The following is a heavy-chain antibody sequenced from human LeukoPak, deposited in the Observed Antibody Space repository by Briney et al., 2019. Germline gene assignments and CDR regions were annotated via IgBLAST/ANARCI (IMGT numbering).Heavy chain of an antibody. V-gene: IGHV3-73*01. CDR2: IRSKANSYAT. CDR3: TRHPDGSLGCGGYKIA. J-gene: IGHJ4*02. CDR1: GFTFSGSA. D-gene: IGHD3-22*01. Sequence: GGSLRLSCAASGFTFSGSAMHWVRQASGKGLEWVGRIRSKANSYATAYAASVKGRFTISRDDSKNTAYLQMNSLKTEDTAVYYYTRHPDGSLGCGGYKIAWGQGTLVTVSS.